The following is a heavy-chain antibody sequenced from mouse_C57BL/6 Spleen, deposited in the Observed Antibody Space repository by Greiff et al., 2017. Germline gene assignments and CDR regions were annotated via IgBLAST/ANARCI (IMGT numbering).Heavy chain of an antibody. CDR1: GYTFTDYA. V-gene: IGHV1-67*01. CDR2: ISTYNGDA. Sequence: VQLEQSGPELVRPGVSVKISCKGSGYTFTDYAMHWVKQSHAQGLEWIGVISTYNGDASYNQKFKDKATITVDKSSSTAYMELARLTSEDSAVYYCARGDYLDYWGQGTTLTVSS. CDR3: ARGDYLDY. J-gene: IGHJ2*01.